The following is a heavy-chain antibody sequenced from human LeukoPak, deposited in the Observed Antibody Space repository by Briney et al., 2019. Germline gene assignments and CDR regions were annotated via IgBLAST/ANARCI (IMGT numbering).Heavy chain of an antibody. D-gene: IGHD2-15*01. CDR1: GGSISSYH. J-gene: IGHJ4*02. V-gene: IGHV4-4*07. Sequence: SETLSLTCTVAGGSISSYHWSWFRQPAGKGLEWIGRLSTSGSNNYNPSLKSRVTMSVDTSKNQFSPKLSSVTAADTAVYYCARGPYYCSGDSCYPCFDYWGQGTLVTVSS. CDR3: ARGPYYCSGDSCYPCFDY. CDR2: LSTSGSN.